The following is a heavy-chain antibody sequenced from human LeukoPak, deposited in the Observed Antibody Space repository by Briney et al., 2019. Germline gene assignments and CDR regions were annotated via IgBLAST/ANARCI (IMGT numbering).Heavy chain of an antibody. D-gene: IGHD3-10*01. Sequence: ASVKVSCKASGYTFTGYYMHWVRQAPGQGLEWMGWINPNSGNTGYAQKFQGRVTMTRNTSISTAYMELSSLRSEDTAVYYCARGRSYYYGSGSSWGQGTLVTVSS. J-gene: IGHJ5*02. CDR3: ARGRSYYYGSGSS. V-gene: IGHV1-8*02. CDR1: GYTFTGYY. CDR2: INPNSGNT.